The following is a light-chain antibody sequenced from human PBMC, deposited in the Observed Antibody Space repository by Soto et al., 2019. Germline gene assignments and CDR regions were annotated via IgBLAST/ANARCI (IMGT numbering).Light chain of an antibody. CDR3: QQYNSYRA. J-gene: IGKJ1*01. Sequence: IQMTQSPSTLAASVGDRVTITCRASQNINDWMAWYHQKPGKAPKLLIYRASNLESGVPSRFSGSGSGTEFTLTISSLQPDDSATYYCQQYNSYRAFGQGTKVDIK. CDR1: QNINDW. V-gene: IGKV1-5*03. CDR2: RAS.